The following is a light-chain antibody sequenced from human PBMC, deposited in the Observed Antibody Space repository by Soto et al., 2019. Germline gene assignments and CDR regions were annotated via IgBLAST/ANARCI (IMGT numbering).Light chain of an antibody. J-gene: IGKJ1*01. CDR1: QSVLYSSNNKNY. V-gene: IGKV4-1*01. Sequence: DIRMSPARDSRAVSLGAKATINCKSSQSVLYSSNNKNYLAWYQQKPGKAPKLLIYAASSLQSGVPSRFSGSGSGTDFTLTISRLQPEDFATYYCQHSYSLPWTFAQGTKVDIK. CDR2: AAS. CDR3: QHSYSLPWT.